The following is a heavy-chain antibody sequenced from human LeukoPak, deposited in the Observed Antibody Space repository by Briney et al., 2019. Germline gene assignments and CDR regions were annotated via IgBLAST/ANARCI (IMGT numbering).Heavy chain of an antibody. V-gene: IGHV1-2*02. CDR2: INPNSGGT. CDR1: GYTFTGYY. CDR3: ARDGYDYSNSSEVGY. J-gene: IGHJ4*02. D-gene: IGHD4-11*01. Sequence: ASVKVSCKASGYTFTGYYMHWVRQAPGQGLEWMGWINPNSGGTNYAQKFQGRVTMTRDTSISTAYMELSRLRSDDTAVYYCARDGYDYSNSSEVGYWGQGTLVTVSS.